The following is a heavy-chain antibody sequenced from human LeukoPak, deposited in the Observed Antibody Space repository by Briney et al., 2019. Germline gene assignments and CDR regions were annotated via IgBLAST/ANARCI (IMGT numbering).Heavy chain of an antibody. V-gene: IGHV5-51*01. Sequence: GESLKISCKGSGYSFTSYWIVWVRQMPGKGLEWMGIIYPGDSDTRYSPSFQGQVTISADKSISTAYLQWSSLKASDTAMYYCARSSTFGNYYYDSSGPLDYWGQGTLVTVSS. CDR1: GYSFTSYW. CDR3: ARSSTFGNYYYDSSGPLDY. D-gene: IGHD3-22*01. CDR2: IYPGDSDT. J-gene: IGHJ4*02.